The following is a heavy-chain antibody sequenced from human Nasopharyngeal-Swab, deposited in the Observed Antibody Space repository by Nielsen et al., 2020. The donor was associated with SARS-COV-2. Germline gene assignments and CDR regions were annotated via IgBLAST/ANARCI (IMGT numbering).Heavy chain of an antibody. CDR1: GFTFSSYW. CDR3: AREEITMVRGVIILDWFDP. Sequence: ETLSLTCAASGFTFSSYWMSWVRQAPGKGLEWVANIKQDGSEEYYVDSVKGRFTISRDNAKNSLYLQMNSLRAEDTAVYYCAREEITMVRGVIILDWFDPWGQETLVTVSS. D-gene: IGHD3-10*01. CDR2: IKQDGSEE. V-gene: IGHV3-7*01. J-gene: IGHJ5*02.